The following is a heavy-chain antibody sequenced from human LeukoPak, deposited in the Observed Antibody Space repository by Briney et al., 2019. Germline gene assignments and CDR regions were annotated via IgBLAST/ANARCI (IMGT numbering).Heavy chain of an antibody. V-gene: IGHV3-48*01. D-gene: IGHD4-17*01. J-gene: IGHJ4*02. CDR1: GFTFSSYS. Sequence: GGSLRLSCAASGFTFSSYSMNWVRQAPGKGLEWVSYISSSSSTIYYADSVKGRFTISRDNAKNSLYLQMTSLRVEDTAVYYCAALSLTVTYIDYWGRGTLVTVSS. CDR2: ISSSSSTI. CDR3: AALSLTVTYIDY.